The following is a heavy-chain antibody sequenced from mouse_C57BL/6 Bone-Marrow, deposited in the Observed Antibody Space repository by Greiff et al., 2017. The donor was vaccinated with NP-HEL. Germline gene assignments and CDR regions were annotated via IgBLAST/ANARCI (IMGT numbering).Heavy chain of an antibody. CDR3: ARFWAITTVVAYYFDY. D-gene: IGHD1-1*01. Sequence: VQLQQSGPELVKPGASVKISCKASGYAFSSSWMNWVKQRPGKGLEWIGRIYPGDGDTNYNGKFKGKATLTADKSSRTAYMQLSSLTSEDSAVYFCARFWAITTVVAYYFDYWGQGTTLTVSS. J-gene: IGHJ2*01. CDR1: GYAFSSSW. CDR2: IYPGDGDT. V-gene: IGHV1-82*01.